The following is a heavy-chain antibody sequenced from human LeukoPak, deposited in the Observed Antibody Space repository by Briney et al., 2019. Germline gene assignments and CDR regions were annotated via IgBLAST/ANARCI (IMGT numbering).Heavy chain of an antibody. D-gene: IGHD3-22*01. Sequence: GASVKVSCKASGYTFTSYDINWVRQATGQGLEWMGWMNPNSGNTGYAQKFQGRVTMTRNTSISTAYMELSSLRSEDTAVYYCARVTYYYDSSGYYYRLYYYYGMDVWGQGTTVTVSS. CDR1: GYTFTSYD. J-gene: IGHJ6*02. CDR3: ARVTYYYDSSGYYYRLYYYYGMDV. V-gene: IGHV1-8*01. CDR2: MNPNSGNT.